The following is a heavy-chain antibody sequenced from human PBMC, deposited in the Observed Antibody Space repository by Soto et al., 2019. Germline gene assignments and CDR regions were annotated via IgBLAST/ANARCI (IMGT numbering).Heavy chain of an antibody. CDR1: GFTFSSYA. V-gene: IGHV3-23*01. CDR3: AKDTITIFGVVIIPYYFDY. D-gene: IGHD3-3*01. J-gene: IGHJ4*02. Sequence: ESGGGLVQPGGSLRLSCAASGFTFSSYAMSWVRQAPGKGLEWVSAISGSGGSTYYADSVKGRFTISRDNSKNTLYLQMNSLRAEDTAVYYCAKDTITIFGVVIIPYYFDYWGQGTLVTVSS. CDR2: ISGSGGST.